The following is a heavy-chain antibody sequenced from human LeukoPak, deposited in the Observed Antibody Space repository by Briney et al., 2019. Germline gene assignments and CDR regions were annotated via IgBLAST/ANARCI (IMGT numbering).Heavy chain of an antibody. CDR3: ARRTSIAAHHYYMDV. Sequence: ASVKVSCKASGGTFSSYAISWVRQAPGQGREWMGGIIPIFGTANYAQKFQGRVTITTDESTSTAYMELSSLRSEDTAVYYCARRTSIAAHHYYMDVWGKGTTATVSS. V-gene: IGHV1-69*05. CDR2: IIPIFGTA. CDR1: GGTFSSYA. J-gene: IGHJ6*03. D-gene: IGHD6-6*01.